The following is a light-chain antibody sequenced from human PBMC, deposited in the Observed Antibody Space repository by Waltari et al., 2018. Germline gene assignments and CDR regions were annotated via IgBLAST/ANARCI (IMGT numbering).Light chain of an antibody. J-gene: IGKJ2*01. V-gene: IGKV1-39*01. CDR1: QTIHTS. Sequence: DIQMTQSPSSLSAFVGDRVTITCRASQTIHTSLSWYQVKPGKPPRLLIYGASTLAGWVPSRFSGGGAGTEFTLTISTLQREDFATYSCQQFFTLPFTFGQGT. CDR3: QQFFTLPFT. CDR2: GAS.